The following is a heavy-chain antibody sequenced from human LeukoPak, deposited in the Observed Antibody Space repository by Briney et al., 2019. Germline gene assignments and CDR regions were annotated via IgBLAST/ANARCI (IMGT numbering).Heavy chain of an antibody. V-gene: IGHV1-2*02. CDR1: GYTFTGYY. CDR2: INPNSGGT. D-gene: IGHD4-11*01. Sequence: GASEKVSCKASGYTFTGYYMHWVRQAPGQGLEWMGWINPNSGGTNYAQKFQGRVTMTRDTSISTAYMELSRLRSDDTAVYYCASDYSNYYYGMDVWGQGTTVTASS. J-gene: IGHJ6*02. CDR3: ASDYSNYYYGMDV.